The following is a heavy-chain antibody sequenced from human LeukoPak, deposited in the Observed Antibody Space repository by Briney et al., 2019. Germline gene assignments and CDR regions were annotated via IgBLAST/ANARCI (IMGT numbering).Heavy chain of an antibody. J-gene: IGHJ4*02. CDR3: ARVPSAVVVTKFDY. Sequence: ASVKVSCKASGYTFTSYGISWVRQAPGQGLEWMGWISAYNGNTNSAQNLQGRVTMTTDTSTSTAYMELRSLRSDDTAVYYCARVPSAVVVTKFDYWGQGTLVTVSS. V-gene: IGHV1-18*01. CDR1: GYTFTSYG. D-gene: IGHD2-21*02. CDR2: ISAYNGNT.